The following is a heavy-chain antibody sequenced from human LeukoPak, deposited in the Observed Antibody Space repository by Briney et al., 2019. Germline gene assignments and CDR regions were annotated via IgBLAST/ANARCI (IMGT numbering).Heavy chain of an antibody. CDR3: ARGYSSSDY. CDR2: INHSGST. Sequence: ETLSLTCAVYGGSFSGYYWSWIRQPPGKGLEWIGEINHSGSTNYNPSLKSRVTISVDTSKNQFSLKLSSVTAADTAVYYCARGYSSSDYWGQGTLVTVSS. V-gene: IGHV4-34*01. D-gene: IGHD6-6*01. CDR1: GGSFSGYY. J-gene: IGHJ4*02.